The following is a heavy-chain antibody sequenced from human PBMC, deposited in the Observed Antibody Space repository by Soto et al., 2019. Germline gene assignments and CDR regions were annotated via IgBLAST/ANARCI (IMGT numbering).Heavy chain of an antibody. CDR2: IWYDGSNK. V-gene: IGHV3-33*01. CDR1: GFTFSSYG. Sequence: QVQLAESGGGVVQPGRSLRLSCAASGFTFSSYGMHWDRQAPGKGLEWVAVIWYDGSNKYYADSVKGRFTISRDNSKNTLYLQMNSLRAEDTAVYYCARDLGSTTVEPDYWGQGTLVTVSS. J-gene: IGHJ4*02. CDR3: ARDLGSTTVEPDY. D-gene: IGHD4-17*01.